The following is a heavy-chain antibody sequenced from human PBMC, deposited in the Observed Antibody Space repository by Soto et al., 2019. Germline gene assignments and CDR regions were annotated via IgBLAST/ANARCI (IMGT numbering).Heavy chain of an antibody. V-gene: IGHV4-39*01. CDR1: GGSISSYY. D-gene: IGHD4-17*01. CDR2: IYYSGST. J-gene: IGHJ4*02. CDR3: ARSTTTVVTLGY. Sequence: SETLSLTCTVSGGSISSYYWSWIRQPPGKGLEWIGSIYYSGSTYYNPSLKSRVTISVDTSKNQFSLKLSSVTAADTAVYYCARSTTTVVTLGYWGQGTLVTV.